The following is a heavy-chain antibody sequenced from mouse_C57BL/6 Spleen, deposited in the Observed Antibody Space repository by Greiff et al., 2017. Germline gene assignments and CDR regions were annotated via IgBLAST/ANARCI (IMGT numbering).Heavy chain of an antibody. D-gene: IGHD3-2*02. CDR3: ATQHRLREDYAMDY. Sequence: VQLQQSGPELVKPGASVKISCKASGYAFSSSWMNWVKQRPGKGLEWIGRIYPGDGDTNYNGKFKGKATLTADKSSSTAYMQLSRLTSEDSAVYFCATQHRLREDYAMDYWGQGTSVTVSS. CDR2: IYPGDGDT. V-gene: IGHV1-82*01. J-gene: IGHJ4*01. CDR1: GYAFSSSW.